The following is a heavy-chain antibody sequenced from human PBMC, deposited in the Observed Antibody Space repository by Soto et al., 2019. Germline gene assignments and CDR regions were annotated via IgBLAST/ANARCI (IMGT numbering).Heavy chain of an antibody. Sequence: QVQLVQSGAEVKKPGASVKVSCKATGYTFTSYGISWVRQAPGQGLEWMGWISAYNGNTNYAQKLQGRVTMTTDTSTSTAYMELRSLRSDDTAVYYCARDLEGGYSYGYVDYWGQGTLVTVSS. CDR3: ARDLEGGYSYGYVDY. CDR2: ISAYNGNT. CDR1: GYTFTSYG. D-gene: IGHD5-18*01. J-gene: IGHJ4*02. V-gene: IGHV1-18*01.